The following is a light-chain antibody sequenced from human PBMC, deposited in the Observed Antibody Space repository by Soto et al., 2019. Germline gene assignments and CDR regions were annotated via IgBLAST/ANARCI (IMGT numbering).Light chain of an antibody. Sequence: QSVLTQPPSASGTPGQRVTISCSGSSSNIGSNTVNWYQQLPGTAPKLLIYSHNQRPSGVPDRFSVSKSGTSASLAISGLQSEDEADYYCETWDDSLDGDVFGAGTKVTVL. CDR2: SHN. CDR1: SSNIGSNT. V-gene: IGLV1-44*01. CDR3: ETWDDSLDGDV. J-gene: IGLJ1*01.